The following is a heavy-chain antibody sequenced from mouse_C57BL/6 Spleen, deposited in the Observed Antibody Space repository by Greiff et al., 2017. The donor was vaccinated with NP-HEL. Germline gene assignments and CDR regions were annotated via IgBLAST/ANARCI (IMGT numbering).Heavy chain of an antibody. J-gene: IGHJ3*01. V-gene: IGHV1-64*01. CDR2: IHPNSGST. D-gene: IGHD1-1*01. CDR1: GYTFTSYW. CDR3: ARYYYGSSYPWFAY. Sequence: QVQLQQPGAELVKPGASVKLSCKASGYTFTSYWMHWVKQRPGQGLEWIGMIHPNSGSTNYNEKLKSKATLTVDKSSSTAYMQLSSLTSEDSAVYYCARYYYGSSYPWFAYWGQGTLVTVSA.